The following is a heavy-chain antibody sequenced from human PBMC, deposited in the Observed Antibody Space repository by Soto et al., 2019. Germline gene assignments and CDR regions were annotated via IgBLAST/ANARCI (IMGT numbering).Heavy chain of an antibody. D-gene: IGHD3-3*01. Sequence: GESLKISCKGSGYTFTDYWIGWVRQPPGKGLEWMGIIYPGDSDTRYSPSFQGQVTITADKSTSTAYLQWNTLKASDTAMYYCARHISNVRYYYYAMDVCGQGTTVTVSS. CDR1: GYTFTDYW. CDR2: IYPGDSDT. CDR3: ARHISNVRYYYYAMDV. J-gene: IGHJ6*02. V-gene: IGHV5-51*01.